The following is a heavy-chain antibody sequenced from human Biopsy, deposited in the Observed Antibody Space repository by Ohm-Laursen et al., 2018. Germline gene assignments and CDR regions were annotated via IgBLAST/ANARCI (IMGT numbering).Heavy chain of an antibody. CDR2: ISGGGTI. D-gene: IGHD4-23*01. J-gene: IGHJ6*02. Sequence: GSLILSCAASGFSFSDYHMRWIRQAPGRGLEWVSYISGGGTIYYGDSMKGRVTISRDNAKNSLYLQMHSLRAEDTAVYYCARDTRWSPYSMDVWSQGTTVTVSS. CDR3: ARDTRWSPYSMDV. V-gene: IGHV3-11*01. CDR1: GFSFSDYH.